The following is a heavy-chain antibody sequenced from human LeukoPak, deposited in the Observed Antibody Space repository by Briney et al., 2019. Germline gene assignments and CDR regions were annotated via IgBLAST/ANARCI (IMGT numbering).Heavy chain of an antibody. J-gene: IGHJ3*02. V-gene: IGHV3-21*01. CDR2: ISSSSSYI. CDR3: APSKPRGIAAGDAFDI. D-gene: IGHD6-13*01. Sequence: GGSLRLSCAASGVTFSSYSMNWVRQAPGKGLEWVSSISSSSSYIYSADSVKGRFTISRDNAKTSLYLQMTSLRAEDTAVYYCAPSKPRGIAAGDAFDIWGQGTMVTVSS. CDR1: GVTFSSYS.